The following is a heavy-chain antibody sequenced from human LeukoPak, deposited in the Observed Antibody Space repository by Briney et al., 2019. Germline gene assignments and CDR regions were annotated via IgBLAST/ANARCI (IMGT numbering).Heavy chain of an antibody. Sequence: SQTLSLTCTVSGGFLSRYYWSWIRQPPGKGLEWSGYIYYSGSTNYNTSLKSRVTISVDTSKNHFSLKLSSVTAADTAVYYCARDLAAAGTMAGFDPWGQGTLVTVSS. V-gene: IGHV4-59*01. CDR3: ARDLAAAGTMAGFDP. D-gene: IGHD6-13*01. J-gene: IGHJ5*02. CDR2: IYYSGST. CDR1: GGFLSRYY.